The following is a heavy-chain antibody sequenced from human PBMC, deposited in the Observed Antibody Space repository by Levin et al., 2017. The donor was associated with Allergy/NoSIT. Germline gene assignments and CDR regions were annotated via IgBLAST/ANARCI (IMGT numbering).Heavy chain of an antibody. D-gene: IGHD5-12*01. Sequence: PGGSLRLSCAASGFTFSSYAMSWVRQAPGKGLEWVSAISGSGGSTYYADSVKGRFTISRDNSKNTLYLQMNSLRAEDTAVYYCVGTYSGYDRDYYYYGMDVWGQGTTVTVSS. CDR2: ISGSGGST. CDR1: GFTFSSYA. V-gene: IGHV3-23*01. J-gene: IGHJ6*02. CDR3: VGTYSGYDRDYYYYGMDV.